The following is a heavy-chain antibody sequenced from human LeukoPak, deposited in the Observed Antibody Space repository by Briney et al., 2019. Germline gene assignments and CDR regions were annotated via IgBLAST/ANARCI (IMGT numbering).Heavy chain of an antibody. CDR2: ISSSGSTI. CDR1: GFTFSDYY. V-gene: IGHV3-11*04. J-gene: IGHJ3*01. D-gene: IGHD6-6*01. CDR3: AREGIAARNAFDV. Sequence: GVLRLSCAASGFTFSDYYMSWIRQAPGKGLEWVSYISSSGSTIYYADSVKGRFTISRDNAKNSLYLQMNSLRAEDTAVYYCAREGIAARNAFDVWGQGTMVTVSS.